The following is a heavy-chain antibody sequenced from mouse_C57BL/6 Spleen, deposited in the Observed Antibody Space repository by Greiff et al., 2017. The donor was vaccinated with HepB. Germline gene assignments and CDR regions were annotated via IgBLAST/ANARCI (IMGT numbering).Heavy chain of an antibody. CDR3: ARLYYSNDGWYGDV. Sequence: VQLQQSGPELVKPGASVKISCKASGYAFSSSWMNWVKQRPGKGLEWIGRIYPGDGDTNYNGKFKGKATLTADKSSSTAYMQLSSLTSEDSAVYFCARLYYSNDGWYGDVWGTGTTVTVSS. J-gene: IGHJ1*03. CDR2: IYPGDGDT. D-gene: IGHD2-12*01. CDR1: GYAFSSSW. V-gene: IGHV1-82*01.